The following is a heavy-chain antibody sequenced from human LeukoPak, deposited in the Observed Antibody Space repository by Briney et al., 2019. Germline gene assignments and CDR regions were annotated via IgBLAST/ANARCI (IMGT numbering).Heavy chain of an antibody. Sequence: GGSLRLSYAASGFTFSSYWMSWVRQAPGKGLEWVANIKQDGSEKYYVDSVKGRFTISRDNAKNSLYLQMNSLRAEDTAVYYCARDLGGRIAVAGSDHYYYYYGMDVWGQGTTVTVSS. D-gene: IGHD6-19*01. V-gene: IGHV3-7*01. CDR1: GFTFSSYW. CDR2: IKQDGSEK. CDR3: ARDLGGRIAVAGSDHYYYYYGMDV. J-gene: IGHJ6*02.